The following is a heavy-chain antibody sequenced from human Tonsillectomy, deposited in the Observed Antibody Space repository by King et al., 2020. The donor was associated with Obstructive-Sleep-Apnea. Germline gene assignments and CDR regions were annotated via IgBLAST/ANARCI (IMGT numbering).Heavy chain of an antibody. CDR3: TTSDVATINGDYRDC. CDR1: GFTFSNAW. V-gene: IGHV3-15*01. J-gene: IGHJ4*02. CDR2: IKSKTDGGTT. D-gene: IGHD5-12*01. Sequence: VQLVESGGGLVKPGGSLRLSCADSGFTFSNAWMSWVRQAPGKGLEWVGRIKSKTDGGTTDYAAPVKGRFTISRDDSKNTLYLQMNSLKTEDTAVYYCTTSDVATINGDYRDCWGQGTLVTVSS.